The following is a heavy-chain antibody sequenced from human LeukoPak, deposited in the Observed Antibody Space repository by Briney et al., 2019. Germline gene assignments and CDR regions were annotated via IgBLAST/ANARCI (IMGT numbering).Heavy chain of an antibody. J-gene: IGHJ1*01. V-gene: IGHV3-23*01. Sequence: PGGSLRLSCAASGFTFSSYAMSWVRQAPGKGLEWVSATGGSGGSTYYADSVKGRFTISRDNSKNTLYLQMNGLRAEDTAVYYCAKGRNCGGDCFEYFQHWGQGTLVTVSS. CDR1: GFTFSSYA. D-gene: IGHD2-21*02. CDR3: AKGRNCGGDCFEYFQH. CDR2: TGGSGGST.